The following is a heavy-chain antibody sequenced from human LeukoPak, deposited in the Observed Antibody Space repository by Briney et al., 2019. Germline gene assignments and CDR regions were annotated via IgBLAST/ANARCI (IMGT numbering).Heavy chain of an antibody. D-gene: IGHD6-19*01. CDR2: INPSGGST. J-gene: IGHJ4*02. Sequence: ASVKVSCKVSGYTLTELSMHWVRQAPGQGLEWMGIINPSGGSTSYAQKFQGRVTMTRDTSTSTVYMELSSLRSEDTAVYYCARVAVAGPVVWGQGTLVTVSS. CDR3: ARVAVAGPVV. V-gene: IGHV1-46*01. CDR1: GYTLTELS.